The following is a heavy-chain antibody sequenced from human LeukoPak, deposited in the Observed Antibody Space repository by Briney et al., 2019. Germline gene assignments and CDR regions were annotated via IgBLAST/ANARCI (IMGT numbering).Heavy chain of an antibody. CDR3: AREYGVAAAFDAFDI. V-gene: IGHV1-3*03. Sequence: ASVKVSCKASGYTFTSYAMHWVRQAPGQRLEWMGWINAGNGNTKYSQEFQGRVTITRDTSASTAYMELSSLRSEDMAVYYCAREYGVAAAFDAFDIWGQGTMVTVSS. CDR2: INAGNGNT. J-gene: IGHJ3*02. CDR1: GYTFTSYA. D-gene: IGHD6-13*01.